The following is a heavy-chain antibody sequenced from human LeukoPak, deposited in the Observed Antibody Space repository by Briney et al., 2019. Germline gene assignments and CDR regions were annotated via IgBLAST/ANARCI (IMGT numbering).Heavy chain of an antibody. J-gene: IGHJ4*02. V-gene: IGHV3-23*01. D-gene: IGHD6-13*01. CDR1: GFTFSSYA. Sequence: GGSLRLSCAASGFTFSSYAMSWVRQAPGKGLEWVSAISASGGNTYYAESVKGRFTISRDNSNNTLYLQINSLRAEDTAVYYCAKPDSSTWYPFDYWGQGTLVTVSS. CDR3: AKPDSSTWYPFDY. CDR2: ISASGGNT.